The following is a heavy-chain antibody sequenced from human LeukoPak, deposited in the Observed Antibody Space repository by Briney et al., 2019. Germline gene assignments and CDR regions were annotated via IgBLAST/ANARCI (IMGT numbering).Heavy chain of an antibody. CDR1: GFTFSSYE. V-gene: IGHV3-48*03. Sequence: GGSLRLSCAASGFTFSSYEMNWVRQAPGKGLEWVSYISSSGSTIYYADSVKGRFTISRDNAKNSLYLQMNSLRAEDTAVYYCVRGAGTGWRFDYWGQGTLVTVSS. CDR3: VRGAGTGWRFDY. J-gene: IGHJ4*02. D-gene: IGHD6-19*01. CDR2: ISSSGSTI.